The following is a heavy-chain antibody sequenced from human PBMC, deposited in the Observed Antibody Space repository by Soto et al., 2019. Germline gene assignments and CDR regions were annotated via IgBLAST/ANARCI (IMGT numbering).Heavy chain of an antibody. CDR1: GFTFSRFE. V-gene: IGHV3-48*03. CDR3: TRAAWFPYLSFY. CDR2: ISSSGSTA. Sequence: EVQLVESGEGLVQPGGSLRLSCAASGFTFSRFELHWVRQAPGKGLEWISYISSSGSTAYYASSVEGRFTISRDNANNSFYLQMDSLRAEDTALYCCTRAAWFPYLSFYWGQGALVTVSS. J-gene: IGHJ4*02. D-gene: IGHD3-10*01.